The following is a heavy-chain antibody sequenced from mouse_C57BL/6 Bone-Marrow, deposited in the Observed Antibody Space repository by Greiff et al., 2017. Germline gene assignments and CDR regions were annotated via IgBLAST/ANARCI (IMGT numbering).Heavy chain of an antibody. CDR3: TEGYYGNPFDY. Sequence: VQLQQSGAELVRPGASVKLSCTASGFNIKDDYMHWVKQRPEQGLEWIGWIDPENGDTEYASKFQGKATITADTSSNTAYLQLSSLTSEDTAVYYCTEGYYGNPFDYWGQGTTLTVSS. J-gene: IGHJ2*01. D-gene: IGHD2-1*01. V-gene: IGHV14-4*01. CDR2: IDPENGDT. CDR1: GFNIKDDY.